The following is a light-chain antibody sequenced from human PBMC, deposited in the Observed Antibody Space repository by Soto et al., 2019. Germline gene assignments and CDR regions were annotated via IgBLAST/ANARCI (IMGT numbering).Light chain of an antibody. V-gene: IGKV4-1*01. CDR3: QQHYSSPLT. CDR1: QSVLYTSNNKNY. Sequence: DIVMTQSPDSLAVSLGERVTINCKSSQSVLYTSNNKNYLAWYQQKPGQPPKLLIYWASTRESGVPDRFSGSASGTDFTLTISSLQAEDVAVYYCQQHYSSPLTFGGGTKVEI. J-gene: IGKJ4*01. CDR2: WAS.